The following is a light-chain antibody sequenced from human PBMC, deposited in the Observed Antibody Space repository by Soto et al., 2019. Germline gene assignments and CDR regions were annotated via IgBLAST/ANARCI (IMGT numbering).Light chain of an antibody. CDR3: QQRSNWPRFT. CDR2: DSS. V-gene: IGKV3-11*01. Sequence: ETMMTQSPDTLSVSLGERATVSCRSIQSVSSNLAWYQQKPCQAPRLLIYDSSNRATGIPARFSGSGSGTDFTLTISSLEPEEFAVYYCQQRSNWPRFTFGPGTKVDTK. CDR1: QSVSSN. J-gene: IGKJ3*01.